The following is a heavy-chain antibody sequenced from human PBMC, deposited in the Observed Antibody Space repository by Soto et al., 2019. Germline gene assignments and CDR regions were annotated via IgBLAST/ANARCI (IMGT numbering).Heavy chain of an antibody. CDR2: ISGSGGST. D-gene: IGHD6-19*01. CDR1: GLTFSSYA. Sequence: GGSLRLSCPASGLTFSSYAMSWVRQAPGKGLEWVSAISGSGGSTYYTDSVKGRFTTSRDNAKNTLSLQLNSLRAEDTAVYYCARVSGPFYYWFGPWGQGPLVSVSS. V-gene: IGHV3-23*01. J-gene: IGHJ5*02. CDR3: ARVSGPFYYWFGP.